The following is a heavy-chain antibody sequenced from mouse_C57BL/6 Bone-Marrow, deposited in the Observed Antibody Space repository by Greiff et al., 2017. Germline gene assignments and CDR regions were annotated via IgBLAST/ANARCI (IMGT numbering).Heavy chain of an antibody. D-gene: IGHD1-1*01. CDR3: ARASGSSHYAMDY. CDR1: GYSITSGYD. V-gene: IGHV3-1*01. CDR2: ISYSGST. Sequence: EVQRVESGPGMVKPSPSLSLSCTVTGYSITSGYDWHWIRHFPGNNLEWMGYISYSGSTNYNPSLKSRISITHDTSKNHFFLKLNSVTTEDTATYYGARASGSSHYAMDYWGQGTSVTVSS. J-gene: IGHJ4*01.